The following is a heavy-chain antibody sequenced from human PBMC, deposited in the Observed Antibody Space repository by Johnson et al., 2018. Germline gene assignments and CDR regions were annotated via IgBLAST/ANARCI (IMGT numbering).Heavy chain of an antibody. D-gene: IGHD3-22*01. CDR1: GFTFSSYA. J-gene: IGHJ3*02. V-gene: IGHV3-23*04. CDR2: ISGSGGST. CDR3: AKFRITMVVVVYDAFDI. Sequence: VQLVESGGGLVQPGGSLRLSCAASGFTFSSYAMSWVRQAPGKGLEWVSAISGSGGSTYYADSVKGRFTISRDNSKNTLYLQMNSLRAEDTAVYNCAKFRITMVVVVYDAFDIWGQGTMVTVSS.